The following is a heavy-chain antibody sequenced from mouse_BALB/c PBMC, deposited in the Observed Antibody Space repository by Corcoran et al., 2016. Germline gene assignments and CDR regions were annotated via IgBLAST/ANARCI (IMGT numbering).Heavy chain of an antibody. CDR2: INPYNDGT. Sequence: EVQLQQSGPELVKPGASVKMSCKASGYTFTSYVMHWVKQKPGQGREWIGYINPYNDGTKYNEKFKGKATLTSDKSSSTAYMELSSLTSEDSAVYYCARTHRSGYFDYWGQGTTLTVSS. D-gene: IGHD3-1*01. CDR1: GYTFTSYV. V-gene: IGHV1S136*01. CDR3: ARTHRSGYFDY. J-gene: IGHJ2*01.